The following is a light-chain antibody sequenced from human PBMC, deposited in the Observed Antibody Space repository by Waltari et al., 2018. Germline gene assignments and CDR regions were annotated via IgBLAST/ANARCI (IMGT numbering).Light chain of an antibody. Sequence: QSALTQPASVSGSPGQSITISCTGTSIAAGNYKRISWYQKHPGKAPKLIIYAVSQRPSGVSDRFSCSKSGDMASLPISGFQPEDEAEYFCSSYAGSSKGVFGGGTTVTVL. CDR2: AVS. V-gene: IGLV2-23*02. CDR1: SIAAGNYKR. J-gene: IGLJ2*01. CDR3: SSYAGSSKGV.